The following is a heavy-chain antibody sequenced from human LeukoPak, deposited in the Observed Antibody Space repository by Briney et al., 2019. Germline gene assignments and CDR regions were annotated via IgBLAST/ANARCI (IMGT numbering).Heavy chain of an antibody. CDR2: ISSTGTYI. Sequence: GGSLRLSCAASGFTFSTYAMNWIRQAPGKGLEWVSSISSTGTYIYYGDLVEGRFTISRDNAKNSLYLQMNSLRAEDTAVYYCARGVGNFRYFFDYWGQGTLVTVSS. CDR3: ARGVGNFRYFFDY. J-gene: IGHJ4*02. V-gene: IGHV3-21*01. CDR1: GFTFSTYA. D-gene: IGHD2/OR15-2a*01.